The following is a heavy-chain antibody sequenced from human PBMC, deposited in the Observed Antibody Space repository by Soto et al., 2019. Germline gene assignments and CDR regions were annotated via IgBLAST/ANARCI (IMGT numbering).Heavy chain of an antibody. CDR1: AYTLTELS. D-gene: IGHD1-26*01. CDR2: FDPEDGET. J-gene: IGHJ5*02. Sequence: ASVKVACKVSAYTLTELSMHWVRQAPGKGLEWMGGFDPEDGETIYAQKFQGRVTMTEDTSTDTAYMELSSLRSEDTAVYYCATQPRTSGSYSRWFDHWAQGTLVTVSS. CDR3: ATQPRTSGSYSRWFDH. V-gene: IGHV1-24*01.